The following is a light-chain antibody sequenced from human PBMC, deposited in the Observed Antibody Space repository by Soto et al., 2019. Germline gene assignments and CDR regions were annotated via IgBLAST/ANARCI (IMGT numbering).Light chain of an antibody. CDR2: GAS. Sequence: EIVITQSPATLSVSPGERATLSCSASQSVSSNLAWYQQKPGQAPRLLIYGASTRANGIPARFSGSGSGTEFTLTISSLEPEDFAVYYCQQYNNWRTWTFGQGTQVDIK. CDR3: QQYNNWRTWT. CDR1: QSVSSN. J-gene: IGKJ1*01. V-gene: IGKV3-15*01.